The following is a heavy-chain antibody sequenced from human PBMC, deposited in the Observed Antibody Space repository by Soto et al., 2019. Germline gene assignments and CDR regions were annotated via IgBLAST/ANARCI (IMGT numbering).Heavy chain of an antibody. CDR1: GFTFTSSA. Sequence: SVKVSCKASGFTFTSSAVQWVRQARGERLEWIGWIVVDSGNTNYAQKFQERVTITRDTSASTAYMELSSLRSEDTAVYYCAGHSSGVPGYYYGMDVRGQGTTVTVSS. CDR2: IVVDSGNT. D-gene: IGHD3-22*01. CDR3: AGHSSGVPGYYYGMDV. V-gene: IGHV1-58*01. J-gene: IGHJ6*02.